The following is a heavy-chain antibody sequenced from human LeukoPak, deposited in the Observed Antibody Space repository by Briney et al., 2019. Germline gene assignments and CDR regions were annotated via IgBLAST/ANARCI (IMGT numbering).Heavy chain of an antibody. J-gene: IGHJ6*03. CDR3: ARDGGFYGSGSPGPYYYYMDV. CDR2: ISSSSSYI. V-gene: IGHV3-21*01. D-gene: IGHD3-10*01. Sequence: GGSLRLSCAASGFTFSSYSMNWVRQAPGKGLEWVSSISSSSSYIYYADSVKGRFTISRDNAKNSLYLQMNSLRAEDTAVYYCARDGGFYGSGSPGPYYYYMDVWGKGTTVTVSS. CDR1: GFTFSSYS.